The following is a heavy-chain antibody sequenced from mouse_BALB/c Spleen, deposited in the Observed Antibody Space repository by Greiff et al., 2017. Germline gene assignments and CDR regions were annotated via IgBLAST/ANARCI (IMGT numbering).Heavy chain of an antibody. D-gene: IGHD2-4*01. V-gene: IGHV5-6-4*01. CDR1: GFTFSSYT. Sequence: EVKLVESGGGLVKPGGSLKLSCAASGFTFSSYTMSWVRQTPEKRLEWVATISSGGSYTYYPDSVKGRFTISRDNAKNTLYLQMSSLKSEDTAMYYCTREGNYDLDDWGQGTTLTVSS. CDR3: TREGNYDLDD. CDR2: ISSGGSYT. J-gene: IGHJ2*01.